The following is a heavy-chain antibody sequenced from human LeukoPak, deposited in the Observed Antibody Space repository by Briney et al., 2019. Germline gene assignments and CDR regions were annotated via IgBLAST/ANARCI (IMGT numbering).Heavy chain of an antibody. CDR2: IIPIFGTA. CDR1: GGTFSSYA. V-gene: IGHV1-69*05. D-gene: IGHD3-3*01. J-gene: IGHJ5*02. CDR3: ARDNFGVVRFRRVGTPGFDP. Sequence: GASVKVSCKASGGTFSSYAISWVRQAPGQGLEWMGRIIPIFGTANYAQKFQGRVTITTDESTGTAYMELSSLRSEDTAVYYCARDNFGVVRFRRVGTPGFDPWGQGTLVTVSS.